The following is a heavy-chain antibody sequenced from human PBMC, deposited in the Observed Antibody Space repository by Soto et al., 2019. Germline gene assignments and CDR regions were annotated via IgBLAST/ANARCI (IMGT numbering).Heavy chain of an antibody. J-gene: IGHJ6*02. V-gene: IGHV1-24*01. CDR1: GYTLTELS. Sequence: ASVKVSCKVSGYTLTELSMHWVRQAPGEGLEWMGGFDPEDGETIYAQKFQGRVTMTEDTSTDTAYMELSSLRSEDTAVYYCATPGDSSGYYYYYYGMDVWGQGTTVTVSS. D-gene: IGHD3-22*01. CDR3: ATPGDSSGYYYYYYGMDV. CDR2: FDPEDGET.